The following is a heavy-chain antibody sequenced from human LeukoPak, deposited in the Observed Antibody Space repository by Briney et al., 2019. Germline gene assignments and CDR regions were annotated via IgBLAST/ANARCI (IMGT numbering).Heavy chain of an antibody. CDR3: ARNWNYDY. J-gene: IGHJ4*02. CDR2: IYGGGDT. V-gene: IGHV3-66*01. D-gene: IGHD1-7*01. Sequence: PGGSLRLSCAASGFTISTNYMSWVRQAPAKGLEWVSVIYGGGDTYYADSVKGRFTISRDNSKNSLYLQMNSLRAEDTAVYYCARNWNYDYWGQGTLVTVSS. CDR1: GFTISTNY.